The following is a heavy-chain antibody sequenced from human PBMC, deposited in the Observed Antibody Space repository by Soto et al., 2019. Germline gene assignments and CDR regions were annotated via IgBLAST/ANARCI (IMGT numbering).Heavy chain of an antibody. V-gene: IGHV3-23*01. D-gene: IGHD2-15*01. J-gene: IGHJ4*02. CDR1: GFTFSSYT. CDR3: AKARCRGGTCYVHQY. Sequence: PGGSLRLSCAAFGFTFSSYTMSWVRQAPGKGLEWVSSISGSGGSPNYADSVQGRFTISRDNPKNTLYLQMNSLRAEDTANYYCAKARCRGGTCYVHQYWGQGALVSV. CDR2: ISGSGGSP.